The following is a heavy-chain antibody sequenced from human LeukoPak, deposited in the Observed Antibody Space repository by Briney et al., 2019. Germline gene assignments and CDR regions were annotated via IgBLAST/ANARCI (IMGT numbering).Heavy chain of an antibody. CDR2: ISGSGGST. V-gene: IGHV3-23*01. J-gene: IGHJ3*02. D-gene: IGHD6-6*01. CDR1: GFTFSSSA. CDR3: AKGISSSWDDAFDI. Sequence: PGGSLRLSCAASGFTFSSSAMNWVRQAPGKGLEWVSGISGSGGSTYYGDSVKGRFTISKDNSKNTLYLQMNSLRAEDTAVYYCAKGISSSWDDAFDIWGQGTMVIVSS.